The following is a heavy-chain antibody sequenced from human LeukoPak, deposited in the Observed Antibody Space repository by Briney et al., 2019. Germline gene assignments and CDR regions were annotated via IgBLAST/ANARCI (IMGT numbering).Heavy chain of an antibody. Sequence: PGGSLRLSCAASGFTFSSYGMHWVRQAPGKGLEWVAFIRYDGSNKYYADSVKGRFTISRDNSKNKLYLQMNSLRAEDTAVYYCAKEGVWFGELLSGGSYIDYWGQGTLVTVSS. V-gene: IGHV3-30*02. D-gene: IGHD3-10*01. CDR3: AKEGVWFGELLSGGSYIDY. CDR1: GFTFSSYG. CDR2: IRYDGSNK. J-gene: IGHJ4*02.